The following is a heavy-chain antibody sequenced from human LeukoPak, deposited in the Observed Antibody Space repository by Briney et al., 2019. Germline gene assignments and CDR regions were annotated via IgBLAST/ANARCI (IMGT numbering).Heavy chain of an antibody. CDR3: ARYAITFGGVIDHFDY. V-gene: IGHV3-48*01. Sequence: GGSLRLSCAASGFTFSSYSMNWVRQAPGKGVEWVSYISSSSSTIYYADSVKGRFALSRDNAKNSLYLQMNSLRAEDTAVYYCARYAITFGGVIDHFDYWGQGTLVAVSS. CDR2: ISSSSSTI. CDR1: GFTFSSYS. D-gene: IGHD3-16*02. J-gene: IGHJ4*02.